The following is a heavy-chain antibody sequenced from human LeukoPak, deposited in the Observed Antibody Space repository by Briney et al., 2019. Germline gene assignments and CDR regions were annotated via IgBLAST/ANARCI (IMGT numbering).Heavy chain of an antibody. V-gene: IGHV3-7*01. CDR3: ARDGPPYYDFWSGYYGIDY. J-gene: IGHJ4*02. CDR2: IKQDGSEK. Sequence: GGSLRLSCAASGFTFSSYWMSWVRQAPGKGLEWVANIKQDGSEKYYVDSVKGRFTISRDSAKNSLYLQMNSLRAEDTAVYYCARDGPPYYDFWSGYYGIDYWGQGTLVTVSS. CDR1: GFTFSSYW. D-gene: IGHD3-3*01.